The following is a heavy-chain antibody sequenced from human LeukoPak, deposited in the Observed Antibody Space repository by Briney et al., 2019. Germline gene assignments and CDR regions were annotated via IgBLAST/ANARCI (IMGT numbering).Heavy chain of an antibody. D-gene: IGHD3-9*01. V-gene: IGHV3-7*05. CDR3: ARDQSRGYDILTGYPFDY. Sequence: PGGSQRLSCAASGFTFSNYWMSWVRQAPGKGLEWVANIKQDGSEKYYVDSVKGRFTISRDNAKNSLSLQMNSLRAEDTAVYYCARDQSRGYDILTGYPFDYWGQGTLVTVSS. J-gene: IGHJ4*02. CDR2: IKQDGSEK. CDR1: GFTFSNYW.